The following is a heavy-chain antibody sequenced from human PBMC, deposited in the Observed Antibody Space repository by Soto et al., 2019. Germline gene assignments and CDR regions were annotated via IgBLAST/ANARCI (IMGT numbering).Heavy chain of an antibody. V-gene: IGHV3-23*01. D-gene: IGHD6-13*01. CDR3: AKDLTASWYPYYFDY. CDR2: VSGSGRST. Sequence: EVQLLESGGGLVQPGGSLRLSCTVSGFTFSSYVLNWVRQAPGKGLEWVAGVSGSGRSTYSDSVKGRFAISRDNSKNTLYLQMNSLRAEDTAIYYCAKDLTASWYPYYFDYWGQGTLVTVSS. J-gene: IGHJ4*02. CDR1: GFTFSSYV.